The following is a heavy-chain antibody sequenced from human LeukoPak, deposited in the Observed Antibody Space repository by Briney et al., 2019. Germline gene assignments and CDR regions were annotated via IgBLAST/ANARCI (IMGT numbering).Heavy chain of an antibody. CDR3: ARGKGLRTPYYYYYMDV. CDR1: GFTFSSYG. Sequence: PGGSLRLSCAASGFTFSSYGMHWVRQAPGKGLEWVAVISYDGSNKYYADSVKGRFTISRDNSKNTLYLQMNSLRAEDTAVYYCARGKGLRTPYYYYYMDVWGKGTTVAVSS. CDR2: ISYDGSNK. V-gene: IGHV3-30*03. D-gene: IGHD5-12*01. J-gene: IGHJ6*03.